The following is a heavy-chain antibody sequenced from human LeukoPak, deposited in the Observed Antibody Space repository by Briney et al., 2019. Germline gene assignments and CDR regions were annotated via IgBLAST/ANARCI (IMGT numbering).Heavy chain of an antibody. CDR1: GFTFSSYA. CDR3: AKLGRGSMVRGVITRGLDY. CDR2: ISGSGGST. V-gene: IGHV3-23*01. J-gene: IGHJ4*02. D-gene: IGHD3-10*01. Sequence: LSGGSLRLSCAASGFTFSSYAMSWVRQAPGKGLEWVSAISGSGGSTYYADSVKGRFTISRDNSKNTLYLQMNSLRAEDTAVYYCAKLGRGSMVRGVITRGLDYWGQGTLVTVSS.